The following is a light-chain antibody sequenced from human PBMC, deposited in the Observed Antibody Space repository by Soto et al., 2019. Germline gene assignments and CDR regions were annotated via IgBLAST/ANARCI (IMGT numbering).Light chain of an antibody. Sequence: QSVLTQPPSVSGAPGQRVTISCTGSSSNIGAGYDVHWYQQRPGTAPKLLIFGNINRPSGVPDRFSGSKSGTSASLAITGLQAEDEGDYYCQAYDSSMSARYVEGTGTKVTVL. CDR3: QAYDSSMSARYV. V-gene: IGLV1-40*01. CDR2: GNI. CDR1: SSNIGAGYD. J-gene: IGLJ1*01.